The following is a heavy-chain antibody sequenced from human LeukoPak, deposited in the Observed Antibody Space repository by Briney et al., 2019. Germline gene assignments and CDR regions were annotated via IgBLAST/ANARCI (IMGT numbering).Heavy chain of an antibody. D-gene: IGHD1-26*01. CDR1: GGSIRSGSHL. J-gene: IGHJ2*01. V-gene: IGHV4-61*02. Sequence: PSETLSLTCTVSGGSIRSGSHLWSWIRQPAGKGLEWIGRIYVGGSTKYNPSLKSRVTISIDTSKNQFSLKLSSVTAADTAVYYCTNLREKYFDIWGRGTLVTVSS. CDR2: IYVGGST. CDR3: TNLREKYFDI.